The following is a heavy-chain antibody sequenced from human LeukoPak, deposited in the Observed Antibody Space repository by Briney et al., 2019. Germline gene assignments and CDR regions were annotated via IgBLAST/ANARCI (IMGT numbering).Heavy chain of an antibody. J-gene: IGHJ4*02. CDR2: IYYSGST. CDR1: GGSLSSGGYY. V-gene: IGHV4-31*03. D-gene: IGHD3-10*01. Sequence: SQTLSLTCTVSGGSLSSGGYYWSWIRQHPGKGLEWIGYIYYSGSTYYNPSLKSRVTISVDTSKNQFSLKLSSVTAADTAVYYCASARMIHPRYGSGSYGNWGQGTLVTVSS. CDR3: ASARMIHPRYGSGSYGN.